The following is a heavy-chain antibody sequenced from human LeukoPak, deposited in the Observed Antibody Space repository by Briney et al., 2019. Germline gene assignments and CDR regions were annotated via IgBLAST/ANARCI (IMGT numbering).Heavy chain of an antibody. V-gene: IGHV4-59*12. CDR1: GGSISSYY. CDR3: ARTVDTDYFDY. CDR2: IYYSGST. Sequence: SETLSLTCTVSGGSISSYYWSWIRQPPGKGLEWIGYIYYSGSTYYNPSLKSRVTISVDRSKNQFSLKLSSVTAADTAVYYCARTVDTDYFDYWGQGTLVTVSS. D-gene: IGHD5-18*01. J-gene: IGHJ4*02.